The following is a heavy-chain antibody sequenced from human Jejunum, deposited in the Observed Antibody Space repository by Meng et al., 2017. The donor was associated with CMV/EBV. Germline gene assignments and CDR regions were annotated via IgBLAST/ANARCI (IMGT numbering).Heavy chain of an antibody. D-gene: IGHD1-1*01. CDR2: IYTGSGTT. J-gene: IGHJ4*02. Sequence: GFAFSKYSMNWVRQTPGEGLEWVSIIYTGSGTTYYADSVKGRFTISRDDSKNTVYLQMNSLRAEDTAVYYCAKDTTPDTRFNFDRWGQGTPVTVSS. V-gene: IGHV3-23*03. CDR1: GFAFSKYS. CDR3: AKDTTPDTRFNFDR.